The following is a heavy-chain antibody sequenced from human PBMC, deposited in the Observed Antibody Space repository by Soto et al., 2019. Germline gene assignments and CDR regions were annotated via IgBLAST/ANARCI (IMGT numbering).Heavy chain of an antibody. V-gene: IGHV4-30-2*01. J-gene: IGHJ4*02. D-gene: IGHD2-15*01. CDR1: LACMTTGPFP. CDR3: TGRSAARLSLLYFDS. CDR2: VYHRAGT. Sequence: SQTLPLTCVLCLACMTTGPFPRTWVPPPPGGGLEWIGHVYHRAGTQYSPSLKGRVSVSGATSRSLFSLRLTSLSAADTALYFCTGRSAARLSLLYFDSWGRGTPVTVSS.